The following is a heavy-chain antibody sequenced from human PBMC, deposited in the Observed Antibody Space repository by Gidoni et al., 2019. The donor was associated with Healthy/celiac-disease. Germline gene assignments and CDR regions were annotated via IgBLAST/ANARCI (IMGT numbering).Heavy chain of an antibody. J-gene: IGHJ6*02. Sequence: VQLVASGGGLVKPGGSLRLSCSASGFTFSSYSMNWVRQAPGKGLEWVSSISSSSSYIYYADSVKGRFTISRDNAKNSLYLQMNSLRAEDTAVYYCARDRRFLEWPYMDVWGQGTTVTVSS. V-gene: IGHV3-21*01. D-gene: IGHD3-3*01. CDR1: GFTFSSYS. CDR2: ISSSSSYI. CDR3: ARDRRFLEWPYMDV.